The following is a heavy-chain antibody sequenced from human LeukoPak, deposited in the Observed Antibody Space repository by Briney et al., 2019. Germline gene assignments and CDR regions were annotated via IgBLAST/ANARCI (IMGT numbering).Heavy chain of an antibody. Sequence: ASVKVSCKASGSTFTAYYMHWLRQAPGQGLEWMGWINPKSGGTKYAEKFQGRVTMTRDTSINTAFMELSRLRSDDTAVYYCARDRHWNQGNFDYWGQGTLVTVSS. V-gene: IGHV1-2*02. J-gene: IGHJ4*02. CDR2: INPKSGGT. CDR3: ARDRHWNQGNFDY. CDR1: GSTFTAYY. D-gene: IGHD1-1*01.